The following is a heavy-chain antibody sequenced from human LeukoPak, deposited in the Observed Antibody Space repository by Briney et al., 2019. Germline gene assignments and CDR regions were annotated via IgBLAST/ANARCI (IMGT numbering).Heavy chain of an antibody. D-gene: IGHD1-26*01. Sequence: GGSLRLSCAASGFTFDDYGMSWVRQAQGKGLEWVSGINWNSGSTGYADSVKGRFTISRDNAKNSLYLQMNSLRSEDTALYYCARDKRATTAFDYWGQGTLVTVSS. CDR1: GFTFDDYG. CDR2: INWNSGST. CDR3: ARDKRATTAFDY. V-gene: IGHV3-20*04. J-gene: IGHJ4*02.